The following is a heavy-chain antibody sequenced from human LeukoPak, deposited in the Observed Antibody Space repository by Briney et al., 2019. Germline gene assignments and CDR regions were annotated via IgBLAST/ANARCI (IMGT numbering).Heavy chain of an antibody. CDR2: INHSGST. D-gene: IGHD3-10*01. J-gene: IGHJ6*03. Sequence: SETLSLTCAVYGGSFSGYYWSWIRQPPGKGLEWIGEINHSGSTNYNPSLKSRVTISVDTSKNQFSLKLSSVTAADTAVYYCARAGYYYGSGSYYNPPDYYYYMDVWGKGTTVTVSS. V-gene: IGHV4-34*01. CDR1: GGSFSGYY. CDR3: ARAGYYYGSGSYYNPPDYYYYMDV.